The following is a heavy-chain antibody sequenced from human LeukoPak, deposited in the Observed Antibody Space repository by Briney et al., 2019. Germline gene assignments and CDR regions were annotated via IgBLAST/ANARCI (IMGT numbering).Heavy chain of an antibody. J-gene: IGHJ4*02. Sequence: GGPLSLSGAASGFTFTSFSMNWFGRAPGKGLGWVSPISGGGGSTYYADSVKGRFTISRDNSKNTLYLQVNSLRAEDTAVYYCAKGGKWDVTPFDYWGQGTLVTVSS. CDR2: ISGGGGST. V-gene: IGHV3-23*01. D-gene: IGHD1-26*01. CDR3: AKGGKWDVTPFDY. CDR1: GFTFTSFS.